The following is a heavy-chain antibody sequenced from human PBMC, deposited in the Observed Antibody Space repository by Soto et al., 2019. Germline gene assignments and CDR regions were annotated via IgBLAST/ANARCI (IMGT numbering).Heavy chain of an antibody. CDR1: GGTFSSFT. CDR2: IIPIFGTA. CDR3: AIPKIVVVVLPMDV. V-gene: IGHV1-69*13. D-gene: IGHD3-22*01. Sequence: SSVKVSCKASGGTFSSFTISWVRQAPGQGLEWMGGIIPIFGTANYAQKFQGRVTITADESTSTAYMELSSLRSEDTAVYYCAIPKIVVVVLPMDVWGQGTTVIVSS. J-gene: IGHJ6*02.